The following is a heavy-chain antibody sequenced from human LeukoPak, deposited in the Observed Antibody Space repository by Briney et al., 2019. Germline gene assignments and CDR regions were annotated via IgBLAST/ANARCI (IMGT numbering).Heavy chain of an antibody. CDR1: GGSISSGGYS. D-gene: IGHD6-13*01. CDR3: ARGSKAAAGWD. CDR2: IYYSGST. V-gene: IGHV4-31*03. Sequence: PSETLSLTCTVSGGSISSGGYSWSRIRQHPGKGLEWIGYIYYSGSTYYNPSLKSRVTISVDTSKNQFSLKLSSVTAADAAVYYCARGSKAAAGWDWGQGTLVTVSS. J-gene: IGHJ4*02.